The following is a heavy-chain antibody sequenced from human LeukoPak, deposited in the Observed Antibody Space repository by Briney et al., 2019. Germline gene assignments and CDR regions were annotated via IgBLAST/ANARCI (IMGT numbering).Heavy chain of an antibody. D-gene: IGHD6-19*01. CDR3: ARDAASYYSSGWYHAFDI. J-gene: IGHJ3*02. CDR2: IYTSGST. V-gene: IGHV4-4*07. CDR1: GGSISSYY. Sequence: SETLSLTCTVSGGSISSYYWSWIRQPAGKGLEWIGRIYTSGSTNYNPSLKSRVTMSVDTSKNQFSLKLSSVTAADTAVYYCARDAASYYSSGWYHAFDIWGQGTMVTVSS.